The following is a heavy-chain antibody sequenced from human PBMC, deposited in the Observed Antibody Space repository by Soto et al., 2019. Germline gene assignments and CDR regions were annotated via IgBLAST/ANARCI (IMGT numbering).Heavy chain of an antibody. CDR3: ARIIAAAGTYYYGMDV. CDR2: IIPIFGTA. CDR1: GGTFSSYS. Sequence: ASVNVSCKPSGGTFSSYSISWVREAPGQGLEWMGGIIPIFGTANYAQKFQGRVTITADESTSTAYMELSSLRSEDTAVYYCARIIAAAGTYYYGMDVWGQGTTVTVSS. J-gene: IGHJ6*02. D-gene: IGHD6-13*01. V-gene: IGHV1-69*13.